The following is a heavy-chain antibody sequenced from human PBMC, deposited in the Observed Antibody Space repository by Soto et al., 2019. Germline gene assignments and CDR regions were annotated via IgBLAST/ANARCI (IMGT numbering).Heavy chain of an antibody. J-gene: IGHJ6*02. CDR3: ARKDYTPPYSMDV. D-gene: IGHD4-4*01. CDR2: IYHSGSA. CDR1: GGSISTSNW. Sequence: QVQLQESGPGLVKPSGTLSLTCVVSGGSISTSNWWSWVRQPPGKGLEWIGEIYHSGSANYNPSLKSRVTISVDKSKNQFSRKVTSVTAADTAVYYCARKDYTPPYSMDVWGQGTTVTVSS. V-gene: IGHV4-4*02.